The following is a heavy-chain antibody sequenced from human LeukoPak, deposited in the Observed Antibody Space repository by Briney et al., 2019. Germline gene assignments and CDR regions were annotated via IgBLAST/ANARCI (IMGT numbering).Heavy chain of an antibody. V-gene: IGHV3-23*01. Sequence: GGSLRLSCAAPGFTFSTYAITWVCQGPGEGLEWVSAIRPDGDRTYYANSVRGRFTISRDNSKDTVYLQINGLRVEDTAVYYCAREQSGTRGWYTVDYWGQGTLVTVSS. J-gene: IGHJ4*02. CDR1: GFTFSTYA. CDR2: IRPDGDRT. D-gene: IGHD6-19*01. CDR3: AREQSGTRGWYTVDY.